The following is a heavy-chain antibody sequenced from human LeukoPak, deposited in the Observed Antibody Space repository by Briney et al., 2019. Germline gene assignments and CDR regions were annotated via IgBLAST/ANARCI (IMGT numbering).Heavy chain of an antibody. D-gene: IGHD5-12*01. V-gene: IGHV1-2*02. Sequence: ASVKVSCKASGGTFSSSAISWVRQAPGQGLEWMGWINPNSGGTNYAQKFQGRVTMTRDTSISTAYMGLSRLRSDDTAVYYCARDQRGYSGYGRLPIYYDYGMDVWGQGTTVTVSS. CDR1: GGTFSSSA. CDR2: INPNSGGT. CDR3: ARDQRGYSGYGRLPIYYDYGMDV. J-gene: IGHJ6*02.